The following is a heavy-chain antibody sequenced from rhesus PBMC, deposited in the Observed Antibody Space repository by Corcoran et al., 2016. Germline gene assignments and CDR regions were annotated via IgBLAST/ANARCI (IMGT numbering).Heavy chain of an antibody. V-gene: IGHV3S5*01. CDR3: ANNRGYFDY. CDR1: GFTFSSYD. J-gene: IGHJ4*01. Sequence: EVQLVETGGGLVQPGGSLKLSCAASGFTFSSYDMSWVRQAPGKGLEWVSAINSGGGSTYYADSVKGPFTISRDNSKTPLSLQMNSLRAEDTAVYYCANNRGYFDYWGQGVLVTVSS. CDR2: INSGGGST.